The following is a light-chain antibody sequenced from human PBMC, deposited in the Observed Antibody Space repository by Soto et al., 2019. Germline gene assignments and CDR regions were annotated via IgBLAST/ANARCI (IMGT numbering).Light chain of an antibody. J-gene: IGKJ1*01. CDR2: AAS. CDR1: QSISSY. Sequence: DIQMTQSPSSLSASVGDRVTISCRASQSISSYLNWYQQKPGKVPRLLIYAASNLQSGVPSRFSGSGSGADFTLTISSLQPEDSATYYCQQSYTFGQGTKVDI. CDR3: QQSYT. V-gene: IGKV1-39*01.